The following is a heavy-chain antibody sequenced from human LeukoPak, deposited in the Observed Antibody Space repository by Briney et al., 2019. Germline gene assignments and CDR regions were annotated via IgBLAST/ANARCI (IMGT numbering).Heavy chain of an antibody. CDR3: ARDIVVVVAAHFDY. D-gene: IGHD2-15*01. CDR1: GFTFSSCA. J-gene: IGHJ4*02. V-gene: IGHV3-23*01. CDR2: ISGSGAST. Sequence: GGSLRLSCVASGFTFSSCAMSWVRQAPGKGLEWVSSISGSGASTHYADSVKGRFTISRDKSKNTLYLQMNSLRAEDTAVYYCARDIVVVVAAHFDYWGQGTLVSVSS.